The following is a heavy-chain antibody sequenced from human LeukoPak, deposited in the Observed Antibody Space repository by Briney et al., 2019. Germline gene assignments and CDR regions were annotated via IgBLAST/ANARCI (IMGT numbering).Heavy chain of an antibody. CDR2: IKHDGTEK. D-gene: IGHD5-12*01. CDR1: GFTFSRYW. CDR3: AREQSGWLFDY. Sequence: PGGSLRLSCVASGFTFSRYWMSWVRQAPGKGLEWVANIKHDGTEKYYVDSVKGRFTISRDNAKNTLYLQMNSLRAEDTAVYYCAREQSGWLFDYWGRGTLVTVSS. V-gene: IGHV3-7*01. J-gene: IGHJ4*02.